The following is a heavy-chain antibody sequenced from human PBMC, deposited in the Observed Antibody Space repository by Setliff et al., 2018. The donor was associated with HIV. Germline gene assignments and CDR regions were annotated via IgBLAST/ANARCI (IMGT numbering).Heavy chain of an antibody. Sequence: NPSETLSLTCAVYGGSFSGYYWSWIRQPPGKGLEWLGHIYISGTTNYNPSLKSRVTISLDTSRNQFSLRLTSVTAADTAVYYCARRIDDSGSFPDKNWFDTWGQGSLVTVSS. CDR1: GGSFSGYY. CDR3: ARRIDDSGSFPDKNWFDT. D-gene: IGHD3-10*01. CDR2: IYISGTT. V-gene: IGHV4-4*09. J-gene: IGHJ5*02.